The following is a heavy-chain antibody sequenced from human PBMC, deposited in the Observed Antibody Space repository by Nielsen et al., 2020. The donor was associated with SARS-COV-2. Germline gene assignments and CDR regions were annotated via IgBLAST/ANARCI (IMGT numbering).Heavy chain of an antibody. V-gene: IGHV3-30*18. D-gene: IGHD6-19*01. Sequence: GESLKISCAASGFTFSTYGMHWVRQGPGKGLEWVAVISYDGTEKYYADSVKGGLTISRDNSKNTLYLQMNSLRAEDTAVYYCAKPKARYSSPPHWSGMDVWGQGTTVTVSS. J-gene: IGHJ6*02. CDR2: ISYDGTEK. CDR1: GFTFSTYG. CDR3: AKPKARYSSPPHWSGMDV.